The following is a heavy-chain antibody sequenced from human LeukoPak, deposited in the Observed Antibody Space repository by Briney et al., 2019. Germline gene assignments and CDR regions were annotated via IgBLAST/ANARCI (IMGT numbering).Heavy chain of an antibody. CDR3: ARDGGSNYVYGMDV. CDR1: GFTFSSYA. CDR2: ISSSSSTI. V-gene: IGHV3-48*01. Sequence: GGSLRLSCAASGFTFSSYAMSWVRQAPGKGLEWVSYISSSSSTIYYADSVKGRFTISRDNAKNSLYLQMNSLRAEDTAVYYCARDGGSNYVYGMDVWGQGTTVTVSS. D-gene: IGHD4-11*01. J-gene: IGHJ6*02.